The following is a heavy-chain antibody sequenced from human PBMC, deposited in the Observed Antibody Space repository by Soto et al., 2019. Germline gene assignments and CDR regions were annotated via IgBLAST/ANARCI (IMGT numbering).Heavy chain of an antibody. CDR3: AGNRDYAFDY. V-gene: IGHV3-7*01. CDR1: GFTFSSYL. D-gene: IGHD4-17*01. J-gene: IGHJ4*02. Sequence: GSPGIPCAASGFTFSSYLVSWVLQAPGKGLGWVAIIKKDGSEKYYVDSVKGRFTISRDNAKNSLYLQMNSLRAEDTAVYYCAGNRDYAFDYCGQGTPVTVSS. CDR2: IKKDGSEK.